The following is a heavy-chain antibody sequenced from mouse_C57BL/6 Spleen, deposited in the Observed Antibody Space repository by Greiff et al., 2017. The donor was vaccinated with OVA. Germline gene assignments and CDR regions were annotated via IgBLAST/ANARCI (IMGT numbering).Heavy chain of an antibody. CDR3: ARVTTVVATSYFDY. Sequence: QVQLQQPGAELVRPGSSVKLSCKASGYTFTSYWMHWVKQRPGQGLEWIGDIDPSDSYTNYNQKFKGKATLTVDKSSSTAYMQLSSLTSEDSAVYYCARVTTVVATSYFDYWGQGTTLTVSS. J-gene: IGHJ2*01. CDR2: IDPSDSYT. V-gene: IGHV1-59*01. CDR1: GYTFTSYW. D-gene: IGHD1-1*01.